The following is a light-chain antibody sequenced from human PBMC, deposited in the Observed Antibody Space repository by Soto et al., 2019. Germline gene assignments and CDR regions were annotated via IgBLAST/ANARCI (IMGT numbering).Light chain of an antibody. Sequence: DIQMTQSPSTLSASVGDRDTITCRASQSVNSWLAWYQQKPGKAPKVLIYRASSLESGVPSRFSGSGSGTEFTLTSSSLQPDDFATYFCHQYNTYPWTFGQGTSVEIK. CDR1: QSVNSW. CDR2: RAS. CDR3: HQYNTYPWT. J-gene: IGKJ1*01. V-gene: IGKV1-5*03.